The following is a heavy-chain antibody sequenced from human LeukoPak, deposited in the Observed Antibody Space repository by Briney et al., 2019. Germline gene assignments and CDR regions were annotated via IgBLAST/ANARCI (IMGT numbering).Heavy chain of an antibody. J-gene: IGHJ4*02. Sequence: GGSLRLSCAASGFTFSNYWMTWVRQAPGKGLEWVASIKQDGSEKYYVDSVKSRFTFSRDNAKNSLYLQMDSLRAEDTAVYYCARDKSAGADTGSSFYYWGQGALVTVSS. V-gene: IGHV3-7*03. CDR3: ARDKSAGADTGSSFYY. CDR2: IKQDGSEK. D-gene: IGHD3-10*01. CDR1: GFTFSNYW.